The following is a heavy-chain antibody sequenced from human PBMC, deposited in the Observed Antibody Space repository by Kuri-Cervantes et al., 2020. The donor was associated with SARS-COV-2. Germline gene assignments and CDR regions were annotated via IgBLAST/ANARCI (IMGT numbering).Heavy chain of an antibody. V-gene: IGHV3-33*01. D-gene: IGHD3-22*01. CDR2: IWSDGRNE. CDR1: GYAFSNYG. J-gene: IGHJ4*02. Sequence: GESLKISCAASGYAFSNYGIHWVRQAPGKGLEWVAVIWSDGRNEFYADSVKGRFTISRDNSKNSLYLQMNSLRAEDTAVYYCAIIDSGYYYDSSGYYYFDYWGQGTLVTVSS. CDR3: AIIDSGYYYDSSGYYYFDY.